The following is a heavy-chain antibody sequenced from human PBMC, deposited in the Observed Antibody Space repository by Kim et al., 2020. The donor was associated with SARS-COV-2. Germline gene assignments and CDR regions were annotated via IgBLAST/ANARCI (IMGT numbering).Heavy chain of an antibody. CDR3: AKGGSNWYFDY. J-gene: IGHJ4*02. Sequence: GGSLRLSCAASGFTFSSSPLHWVRQTPDKGLEWVTFMSYDGRNKYSADSVKGRFTISRDNSKNTLYLQMNSLKAEDTAVYYCAKGGSNWYFDYWGQGTLVTVSS. D-gene: IGHD6-13*01. CDR1: GFTFSSSP. CDR2: MSYDGRNK. V-gene: IGHV3-30-3*01.